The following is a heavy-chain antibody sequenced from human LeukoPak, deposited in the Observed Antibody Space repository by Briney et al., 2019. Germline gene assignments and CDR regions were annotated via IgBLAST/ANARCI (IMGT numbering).Heavy chain of an antibody. CDR1: GYSISSGYY. D-gene: IGHD4-17*01. Sequence: PSETLSLTCTVSGYSISSGYYWGWIRQPPGKGLEWIGSIYHSGSTYYNPSLKSRVTISVDTSKNQFSLKLSSVTAADTAVYYCARAGHYEGQDYWGQGTLITVSS. J-gene: IGHJ4*02. CDR2: IYHSGST. CDR3: ARAGHYEGQDY. V-gene: IGHV4-38-2*02.